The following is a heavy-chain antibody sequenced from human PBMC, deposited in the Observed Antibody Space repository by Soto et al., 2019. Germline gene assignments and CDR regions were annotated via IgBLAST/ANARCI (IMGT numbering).Heavy chain of an antibody. CDR1: GFTFSSYA. CDR3: ASSDYGDYVNYFDY. J-gene: IGHJ4*02. D-gene: IGHD4-17*01. V-gene: IGHV3-23*01. CDR2: ISGSGGST. Sequence: QPGGSLRLSCAASGFTFSSYAMSWVRQAPGKGLEWVSAISGSGGSTYYADSVKGRFTISRDNSKNTLYLQMNSLRAEDTAVYYCASSDYGDYVNYFDYWGQGTLVTVSS.